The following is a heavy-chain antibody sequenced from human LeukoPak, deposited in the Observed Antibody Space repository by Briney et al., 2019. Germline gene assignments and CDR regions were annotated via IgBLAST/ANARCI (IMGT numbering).Heavy chain of an antibody. CDR3: AKTFGSHSSSPGYYFDY. D-gene: IGHD6-6*01. CDR1: GFTFSSYA. J-gene: IGHJ4*02. Sequence: GGSLRLPCAASGFTFSSYAMSWVRQAPGKGLEWVSAISGSGGSTYYADSVKGRFTISRDNSKNTLYLQMNSLRAEDTAVYYCAKTFGSHSSSPGYYFDYWGQGTLVTVSS. V-gene: IGHV3-23*01. CDR2: ISGSGGST.